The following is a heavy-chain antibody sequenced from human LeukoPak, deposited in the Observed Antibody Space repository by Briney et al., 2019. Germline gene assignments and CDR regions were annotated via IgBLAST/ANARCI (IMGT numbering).Heavy chain of an antibody. CDR3: ARDPTYGDYAYYYYYMDV. CDR1: GYTFTSYY. Sequence: ASVKVSCKASGYTFTSYYMHWVRQAPGQGLEWMGIINPSGGSTSYAQKFQGRVTMTRDMSTSTVYMELSSLRSEDTAVYYCARDPTYGDYAYYYYYMDVWGKGTTVTVSS. CDR2: INPSGGST. J-gene: IGHJ6*03. D-gene: IGHD4-17*01. V-gene: IGHV1-46*01.